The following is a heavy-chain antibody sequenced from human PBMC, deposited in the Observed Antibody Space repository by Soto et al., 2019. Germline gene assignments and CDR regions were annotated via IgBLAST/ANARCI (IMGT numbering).Heavy chain of an antibody. CDR1: GFTFSSYG. D-gene: IGHD3-22*01. CDR3: AKDRGDYYDSSGYYESYYFDY. V-gene: IGHV3-30*18. Sequence: PGGSLRLSCAASGFTFSSYGMHWVRQAPGKGLEWVAVISYDGSNKYYADSVKGRFTISRDNSKNTLYLQMNSLRAEDTAVYYCAKDRGDYYDSSGYYESYYFDYWGQGTLVTVSS. CDR2: ISYDGSNK. J-gene: IGHJ4*02.